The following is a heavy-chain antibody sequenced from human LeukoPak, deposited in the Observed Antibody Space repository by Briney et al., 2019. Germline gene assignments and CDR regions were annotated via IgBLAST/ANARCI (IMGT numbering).Heavy chain of an antibody. Sequence: GGSLRLSRAASGFTFSNYAMHWVRQAPGKGLEWVAVISYDGSDKYYADSVKGRFTISRDDSKSTLYVQMNSLRAEDTAVYYCARPRDGYTRGAFDYWGQGTLVTVSS. CDR2: ISYDGSDK. D-gene: IGHD5-24*01. J-gene: IGHJ4*02. CDR1: GFTFSNYA. CDR3: ARPRDGYTRGAFDY. V-gene: IGHV3-30-3*01.